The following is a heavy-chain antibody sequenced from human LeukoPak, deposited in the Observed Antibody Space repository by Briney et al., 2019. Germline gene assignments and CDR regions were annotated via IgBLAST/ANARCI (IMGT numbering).Heavy chain of an antibody. Sequence: PGGSLRLSCAASGFNFRDYAMNWVRQAPGKGLEWVSGISGSSEITDYADSVKGRFTLSRDNSKDTVYLQMNSLRAEDTAVYYCVIDPRGTVLTPEYFQHWGQGTLVTVSS. J-gene: IGHJ1*01. V-gene: IGHV3-23*01. CDR2: ISGSSEIT. CDR3: VIDPRGTVLTPEYFQH. CDR1: GFNFRDYA. D-gene: IGHD4-23*01.